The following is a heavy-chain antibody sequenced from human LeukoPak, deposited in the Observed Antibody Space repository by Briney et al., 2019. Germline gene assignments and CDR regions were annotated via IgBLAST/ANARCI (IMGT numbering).Heavy chain of an antibody. J-gene: IGHJ4*02. CDR2: ISPSCGST. D-gene: IGHD2-15*01. V-gene: IGHV1-46*01. CDR3: ARDNSVRDEAWWFNL. Sequence: ASVAASCQACGYTFTSNYMHWVRQAPGHRAEGVGVISPSCGSTNYLQKFQGGVTLHRHMYTRTDYLELSSLRYEDTAVYYCARDNSVRDEAWWFNLWGQRTVVSVSS. CDR1: GYTFTSNY.